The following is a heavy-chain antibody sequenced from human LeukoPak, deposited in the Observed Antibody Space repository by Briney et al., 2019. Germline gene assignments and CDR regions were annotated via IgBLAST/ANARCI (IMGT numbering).Heavy chain of an antibody. D-gene: IGHD3-10*01. CDR3: ARGGKLMITMVRGALASRDAFDI. Sequence: GASVKVSCKASGYTFTTHDINWVRQAPGEGLEWMGWINPNRGGTKYAQKFQGRVTMTRDTSISTAYMELSSLRSDDTAVYYCARGGKLMITMVRGALASRDAFDIWGQGTMVTVSS. J-gene: IGHJ3*02. CDR1: GYTFTTHD. V-gene: IGHV1-2*02. CDR2: INPNRGGT.